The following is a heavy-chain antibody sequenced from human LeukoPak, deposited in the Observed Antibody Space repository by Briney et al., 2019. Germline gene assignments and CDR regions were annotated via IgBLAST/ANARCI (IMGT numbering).Heavy chain of an antibody. CDR3: ARVLGYYDSSGYLGISWFDP. CDR2: INPNSGGT. Sequence: ASVKVSCKAYGYTFTGYYMHWVRQAPGQGLEWMGRINPNSGGTNYAQKLQGRVTMTRDTSISTAYMELSRLRSDDTAVYYCARVLGYYDSSGYLGISWFDPWGQGTLVTVSS. V-gene: IGHV1-2*06. J-gene: IGHJ5*02. D-gene: IGHD3-22*01. CDR1: GYTFTGYY.